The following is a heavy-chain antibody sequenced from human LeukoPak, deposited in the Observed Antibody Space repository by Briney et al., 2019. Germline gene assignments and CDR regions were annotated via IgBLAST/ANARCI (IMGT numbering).Heavy chain of an antibody. CDR1: GASFSGYY. Sequence: SETLSLTCAVYGASFSGYYWTWIRQPPGKGLEWIGEINRSGSTNCNPSLKSRVTISGDTSKNQFSLILSSVTAADTAMYYCAREGSRNLGIPVVWGQGALVTVSA. CDR3: AREGSRNLGIPVV. V-gene: IGHV4-34*01. D-gene: IGHD6-19*01. J-gene: IGHJ4*02. CDR2: INRSGST.